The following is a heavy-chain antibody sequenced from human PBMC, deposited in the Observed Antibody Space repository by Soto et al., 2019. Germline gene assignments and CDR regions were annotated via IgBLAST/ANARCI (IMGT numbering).Heavy chain of an antibody. CDR2: INPHSGDT. CDR1: GYRYTGYY. D-gene: IGHD4-17*01. J-gene: IGHJ6*02. CDR3: ARDRANYGGRYYGMDV. V-gene: IGHV1-2*04. Sequence: SVKVSCEASGYRYTGYYMHWVRQAPGQGLEWMGWINPHSGDTNYAQKFQGWVTMTRDTSISTAYMELSRLRSDDTAVYYCARDRANYGGRYYGMDVWGQGTTVTVSS.